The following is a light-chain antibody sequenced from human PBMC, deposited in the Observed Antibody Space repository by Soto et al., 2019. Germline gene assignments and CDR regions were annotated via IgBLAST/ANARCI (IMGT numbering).Light chain of an antibody. J-gene: IGKJ4*01. CDR2: KAS. CDR1: QSVSGW. CDR3: QQYDSYPLT. V-gene: IGKV1-5*03. Sequence: DIQMTQSPSTLSASVGARVTITCRASQSVSGWLAWYQQRPGKVPKLLIYKASSLERGVPSRFSGSGSGTEFILTISTLLPDDFATYYCQQYDSYPLTFGGGTRVEI.